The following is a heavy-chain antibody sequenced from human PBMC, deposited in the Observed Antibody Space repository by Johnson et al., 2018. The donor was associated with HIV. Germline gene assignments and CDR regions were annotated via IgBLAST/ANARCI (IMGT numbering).Heavy chain of an antibody. J-gene: IGHJ3*02. CDR3: ASGQNAFDI. CDR1: GFTFSSYA. V-gene: IGHV3-30-3*01. Sequence: QLVESGGGVVQPGRSLRLSCAASGFTFSSYAMHWVRQAPGKGLEWVAVITYDGSNKYYADCVKGRFTISRDNSKNTLYLQMNSLRAEDTAVYYCASGQNAFDIWGQGTMVTVSS. CDR2: ITYDGSNK.